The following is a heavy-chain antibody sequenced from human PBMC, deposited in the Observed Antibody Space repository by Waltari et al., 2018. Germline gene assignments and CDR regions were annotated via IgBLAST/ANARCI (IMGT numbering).Heavy chain of an antibody. Sequence: QVQLQQWGAGLLKPSETLYLTCAVYGGFSSGYYWSWIRQPPGKGLEWIGEINHSGSTNYNPSLKSRVTISVDTSKNQFSLKLSSVTAADTAVYYCASYHGDFDYWGQGTLVTVSS. J-gene: IGHJ4*02. CDR2: INHSGST. CDR3: ASYHGDFDY. V-gene: IGHV4-34*01. CDR1: GGFSSGYY. D-gene: IGHD4-17*01.